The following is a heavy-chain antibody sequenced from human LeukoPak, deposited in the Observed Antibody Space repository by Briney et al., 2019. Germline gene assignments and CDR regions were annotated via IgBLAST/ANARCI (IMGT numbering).Heavy chain of an antibody. Sequence: PGGCLRLSCAASGFTFSSSAMSWGRQAPGEGREWGSAIIGSGGGTYYADSVKGRFTISRDNSRSTRYLQMNSLRAEDTAVYYCAQDHEGRDYDSSGYYYIFGYWGQGTLVTVSS. J-gene: IGHJ4*02. V-gene: IGHV3-23*01. CDR1: GFTFSSSA. CDR3: AQDHEGRDYDSSGYYYIFGY. D-gene: IGHD3-22*01. CDR2: IIGSGGGT.